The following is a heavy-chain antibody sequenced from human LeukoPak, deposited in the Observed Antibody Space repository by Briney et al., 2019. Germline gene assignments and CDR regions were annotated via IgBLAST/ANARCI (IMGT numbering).Heavy chain of an antibody. CDR3: ARGGSYLSAFDI. CDR1: GFTFSKYN. J-gene: IGHJ3*02. D-gene: IGHD1-26*01. CDR2: IYSGGST. Sequence: GGSLRLSCAASGFTFSKYNMNWVRQAPGKGLEWVSIIYSGGSTFYADSVKGRFTISRDNSKNTLYLQMNSLRAEDTAVYYCARGGSYLSAFDIWGQGTMVTVSS. V-gene: IGHV3-53*01.